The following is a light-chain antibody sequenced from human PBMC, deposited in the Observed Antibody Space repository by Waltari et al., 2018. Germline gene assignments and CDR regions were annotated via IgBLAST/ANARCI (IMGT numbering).Light chain of an antibody. J-gene: IGKJ4*01. CDR2: DTS. CDR1: QSVNWY. Sequence: ELVLTQSPATLSLSPGERATLSCRASQSVNWYLAWYQQRPGQAPRLHIYDTSNRATGIPARFSGSGSETDFTLTISSLEPDDSAVYYCQQRRNWPLTFGGGTKVEIK. CDR3: QQRRNWPLT. V-gene: IGKV3-11*01.